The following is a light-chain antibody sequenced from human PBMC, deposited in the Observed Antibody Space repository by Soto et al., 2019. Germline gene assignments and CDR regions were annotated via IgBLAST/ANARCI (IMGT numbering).Light chain of an antibody. J-gene: IGKJ2*01. CDR1: QSLLHSNGYNY. Sequence: DIVMTQSPLSLPVTPGEPASISCRSSQSLLHSNGYNYLDWYLQKPGQSPQLLIYLGSNRASGVPDRFSGSASGTDFTLKISRVEDEDVGVYYCMQALQTPQYTFGQGTKLEI. CDR3: MQALQTPQYT. V-gene: IGKV2-28*01. CDR2: LGS.